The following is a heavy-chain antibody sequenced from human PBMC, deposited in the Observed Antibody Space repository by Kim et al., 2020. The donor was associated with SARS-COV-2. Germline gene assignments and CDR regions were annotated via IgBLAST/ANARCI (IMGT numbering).Heavy chain of an antibody. J-gene: IGHJ5*02. V-gene: IGHV4-59*08. CDR1: GGSISSYY. CDR2: IYYSGST. Sequence: ETLSFTCTVSGGSISSYYWSWIRQPPGKGLEWIGYIYYSGSTNYNPSLKSRVTISVDTSKNQFSLKLSSVTAADTAVYYCARQELRAGFYYGSGSYYNVWFDPWGQGTLVTVSS. D-gene: IGHD3-10*01. CDR3: ARQELRAGFYYGSGSYYNVWFDP.